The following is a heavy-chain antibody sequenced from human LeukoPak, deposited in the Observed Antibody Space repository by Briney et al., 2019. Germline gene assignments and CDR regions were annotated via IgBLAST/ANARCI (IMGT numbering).Heavy chain of an antibody. V-gene: IGHV3-9*01. Sequence: PGGSLRLSCAASGFTFDDYAMHWVRQAPGKGLEWVSGISWNSGSIGYADSVKGRFTISRDNAKNSLYLQMNSLRAEDTALYYCAKDTLPLRYNWFDPWGQGTLVTVSS. CDR2: ISWNSGSI. J-gene: IGHJ5*02. CDR3: AKDTLPLRYNWFDP. CDR1: GFTFDDYA.